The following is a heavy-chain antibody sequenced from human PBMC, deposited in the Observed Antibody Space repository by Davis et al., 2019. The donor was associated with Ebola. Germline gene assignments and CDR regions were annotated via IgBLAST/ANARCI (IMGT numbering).Heavy chain of an antibody. CDR3: ARDRIQLFAFDI. J-gene: IGHJ3*02. CDR1: GGSISSSNW. CDR2: IYHSGST. V-gene: IGHV4-4*02. Sequence: MPGGSLRLSCAVSGGSISSSNWWSWVRQPPGKGLEWIGEIYHSGSTNYNPSLKSRVTISVDKSKNQFSLKLSSVTAADTAVYYCARDRIQLFAFDIWGQGTMVTVSS. D-gene: IGHD5-18*01.